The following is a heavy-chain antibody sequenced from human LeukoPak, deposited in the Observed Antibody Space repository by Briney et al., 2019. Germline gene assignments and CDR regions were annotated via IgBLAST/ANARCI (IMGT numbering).Heavy chain of an antibody. D-gene: IGHD3-3*01. V-gene: IGHV3-7*01. CDR2: INQDGSAK. Sequence: QPGGSLRLSCAASGFTFRSYWMSWVRQAPGKGLEWVANINQDGSAKSYVDSVKGRFTISRDNAKNSLYVQMSRLRAEDTAVYYSARDAIWIYDYGGKGTLVTVFS. J-gene: IGHJ4*02. CDR3: ARDAIWIYDY. CDR1: GFTFRSYW.